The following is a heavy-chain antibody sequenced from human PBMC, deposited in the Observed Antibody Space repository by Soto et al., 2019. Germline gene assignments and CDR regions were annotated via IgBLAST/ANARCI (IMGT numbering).Heavy chain of an antibody. CDR1: GYNFIGFY. D-gene: IGHD3-16*01. CDR3: ARGGMVAFGEKLIDP. Sequence: RASVKVSCKTSGYNFIGFYIHWVRQAPGQGLKWVGWINPHSGATLYAQKFQDRVTMTRDTSINTVYMDLNGLTSDDTAFYYCARGGMVAFGEKLIDPWGQGTLVTVSS. V-gene: IGHV1-2*02. CDR2: INPHSGAT. J-gene: IGHJ5*02.